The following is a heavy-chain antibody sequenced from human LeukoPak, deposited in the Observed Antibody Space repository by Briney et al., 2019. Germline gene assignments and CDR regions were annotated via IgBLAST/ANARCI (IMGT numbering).Heavy chain of an antibody. D-gene: IGHD1-26*01. V-gene: IGHV3-7*03. CDR2: IKQDGSEK. CDR3: ARDLVGAPNWFDP. Sequence: GGSLRLSCAASGFTFSSYWMSRVRQAPGKGLEWVANIKQDGSEKYYVDSVKGRFTISRDNAKNSLYLQMNSLRAEDTAVYYCARDLVGAPNWFDPWGQGTLVTVSS. CDR1: GFTFSSYW. J-gene: IGHJ5*02.